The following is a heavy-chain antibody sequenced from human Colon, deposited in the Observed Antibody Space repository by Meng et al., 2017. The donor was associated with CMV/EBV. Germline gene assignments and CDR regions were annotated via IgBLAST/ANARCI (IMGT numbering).Heavy chain of an antibody. CDR2: INHSGST. CDR3: ATPQQLAPYGMDV. Sequence: SETLSLTCAVYGGSFSGYYWSWIRQPPGKGLEWIGEINHSGSTNYNPSLKSRVTISVDTSKNQFSLKLSSVPAADTAVYYCATPQQLAPYGMDVWGQGTTVTVSS. CDR1: GGSFSGYY. D-gene: IGHD6-13*01. V-gene: IGHV4-34*01. J-gene: IGHJ6*02.